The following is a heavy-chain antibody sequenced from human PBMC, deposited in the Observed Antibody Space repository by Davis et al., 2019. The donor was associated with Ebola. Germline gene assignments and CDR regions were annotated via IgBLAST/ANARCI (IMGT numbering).Heavy chain of an antibody. CDR1: GFTFSTYD. V-gene: IGHV3-13*05. J-gene: IGHJ4*02. Sequence: GESLKISCVASGFTFSTYDMHWVRQPTREGLEWVSGITAARDPYYLGSVKGRLTISRENDKNSFHLQMNRVTAGDTAVYYCVRGRRRGMGWHFDYWGQGILVTVSS. CDR2: ITAARDP. CDR3: VRGRRRGMGWHFDY. D-gene: IGHD6-19*01.